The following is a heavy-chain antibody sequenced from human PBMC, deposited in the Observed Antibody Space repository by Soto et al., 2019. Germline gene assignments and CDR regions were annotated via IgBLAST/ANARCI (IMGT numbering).Heavy chain of an antibody. Sequence: ASVKVSCKASGYTFTSYAMHWVRQAPGQRLEWMGWINAGNGNTKYSQKFQGRVTITRDTSTSTVYMELSSLTSEDTAVYYCARDQSRQDLVWWFDPWGQGTRVTVAS. CDR1: GYTFTSYA. V-gene: IGHV1-3*01. D-gene: IGHD6-13*01. CDR2: INAGNGNT. CDR3: ARDQSRQDLVWWFDP. J-gene: IGHJ5*02.